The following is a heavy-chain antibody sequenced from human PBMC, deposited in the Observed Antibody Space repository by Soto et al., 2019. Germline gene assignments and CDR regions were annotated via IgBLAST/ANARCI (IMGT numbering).Heavy chain of an antibody. CDR1: GGSFSGYY. D-gene: IGHD2-2*01. Sequence: SETLSLTCAVYGGSFSGYYWSWIRQPPGKGLEWIGEINHSGSTNYNPSLKSRVTISVDTSKNQFSLKLSSVTAADTAVHYCARGKVDRVIVVVPAAMSKNDYWGQGTLVTVSS. J-gene: IGHJ4*02. V-gene: IGHV4-34*01. CDR2: INHSGST. CDR3: ARGKVDRVIVVVPAAMSKNDY.